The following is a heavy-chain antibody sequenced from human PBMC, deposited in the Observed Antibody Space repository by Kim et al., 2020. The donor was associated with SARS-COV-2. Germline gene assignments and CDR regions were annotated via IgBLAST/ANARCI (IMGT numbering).Heavy chain of an antibody. D-gene: IGHD1-26*01. CDR1: GFSFSDSA. CDR2: IRSKANKYEA. Sequence: GGSLRLSCAASGFSFSDSAMHWVRQASGKGLEWVGRIRSKANKYEAVYAMSVLGRFRNSRDDSKNTTFLQMNSLKTEGTAMYYCSRCPTQTVSYWDALDIWGQGTKVTVSS. CDR3: SRCPTQTVSYWDALDI. V-gene: IGHV3-73*01. J-gene: IGHJ3*02.